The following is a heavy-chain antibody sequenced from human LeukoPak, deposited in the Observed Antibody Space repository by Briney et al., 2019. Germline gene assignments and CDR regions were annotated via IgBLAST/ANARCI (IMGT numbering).Heavy chain of an antibody. J-gene: IGHJ4*02. CDR1: GFTFSSYW. V-gene: IGHV3-7*01. CDR2: IKQDGSEK. D-gene: IGHD3-3*01. Sequence: GGSLRLSCAASGFTFSSYWMSWVRQAPGKGLEWVANIKQDGSEKYYVDSVKGRFTISRDNAKNSLYLQMNSLRAEDTAVYYCARDAPTYDFWSGYYGTNFDYWGQGTLVTVSS. CDR3: ARDAPTYDFWSGYYGTNFDY.